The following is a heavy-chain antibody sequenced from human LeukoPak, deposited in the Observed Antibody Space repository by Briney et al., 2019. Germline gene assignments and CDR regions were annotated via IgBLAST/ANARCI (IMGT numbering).Heavy chain of an antibody. CDR2: IDSGSNNI. CDR1: GFTFSTYS. CDR3: ARERTGGIYYGDLDY. D-gene: IGHD4-17*01. J-gene: IGHJ4*02. Sequence: GGSLRLSCAASGFTFSTYSMNWVRQAPGKGLEWVSDIDSGSNNIHYADSVKGRFTISRDDAKDSLYLQMNSLRAEDTAVYYCARERTGGIYYGDLDYWGQGTLVTVSS. V-gene: IGHV3-48*01.